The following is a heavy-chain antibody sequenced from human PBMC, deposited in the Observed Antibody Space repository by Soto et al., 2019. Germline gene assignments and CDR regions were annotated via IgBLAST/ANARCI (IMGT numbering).Heavy chain of an antibody. V-gene: IGHV3-30*18. CDR2: ISYDGSNK. CDR3: AKDKVPVVVTAPFDY. J-gene: IGHJ4*02. Sequence: QVQLVKSGGGVVQPGRSLRLSCAASGFTFSSYGMHWVRQAQGKGPEWVAVISYDGSNKYYADSVKGRFTISRDNSKNTLYLQMNSLRAEDTAVYYCAKDKVPVVVTAPFDYWGQGTLVTVSS. D-gene: IGHD2-21*02. CDR1: GFTFSSYG.